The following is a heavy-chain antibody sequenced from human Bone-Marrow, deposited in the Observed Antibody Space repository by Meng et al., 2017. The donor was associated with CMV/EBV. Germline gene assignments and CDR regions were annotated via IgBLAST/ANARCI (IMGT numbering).Heavy chain of an antibody. CDR1: GGSISSRNYY. CDR2: IHYRGST. CDR3: ARRTIAAAGNFDL. V-gene: IGHV4-39*07. D-gene: IGHD6-13*01. Sequence: SETLSLTCTVSGGSISSRNYYWGWIRQPPGKGLELIGSIHYRGSTYCNPSLKSRVTISVDTSKNQFSLKLSSVTAADTAVYYCARRTIAAAGNFDLWGRGTLVTVSS. J-gene: IGHJ2*01.